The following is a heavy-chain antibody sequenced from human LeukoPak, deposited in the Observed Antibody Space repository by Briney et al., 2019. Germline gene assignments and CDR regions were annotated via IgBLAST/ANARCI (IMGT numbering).Heavy chain of an antibody. D-gene: IGHD2-2*01. CDR2: IYSGGST. Sequence: GGSLRLSCAASGFTFNNYAMSWVRQAPRKGLEWVSAIYSGGSTYYADSVKGRFSISRDNSKNTLYLQMNSLRAEDTAVYYCARGVVVPTAISPYYFDYWGQGTLVTVSS. CDR1: GFTFNNYA. CDR3: ARGVVVPTAISPYYFDY. V-gene: IGHV3-66*02. J-gene: IGHJ4*02.